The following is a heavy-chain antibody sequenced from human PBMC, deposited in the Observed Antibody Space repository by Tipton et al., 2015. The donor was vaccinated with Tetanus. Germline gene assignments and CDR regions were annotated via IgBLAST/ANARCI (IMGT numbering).Heavy chain of an antibody. J-gene: IGHJ6*01. D-gene: IGHD3-10*01. CDR2: IIPIFGTA. Sequence: QLVQSGAEVKKPGSSVKVSCKASGGTFSSYAISWVRQAPGQGLEWMGGIIPIFGTANYAQKFQGRVTITADESTSTAYMELSSLGSDDAAVYCGARQRAYRRSGSYYGMDVWGQGTTVTVSS. CDR1: GGTFSSYA. CDR3: ARQRAYRRSGSYYGMDV. V-gene: IGHV1-69*01.